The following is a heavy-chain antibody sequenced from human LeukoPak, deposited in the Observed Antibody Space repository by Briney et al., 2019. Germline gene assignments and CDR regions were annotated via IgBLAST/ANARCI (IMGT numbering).Heavy chain of an antibody. Sequence: TGGSLRLSCAASGFTFSSYTMNWVRQAPGKGLEWVSSITSSSSYIYYADSVKGRFTISRDNAKNSLCLQMNSLRAEDTAVYYCARHVVAVGSDYWGQGTLVTVSS. CDR3: ARHVVAVGSDY. CDR2: ITSSSSYI. CDR1: GFTFSSYT. J-gene: IGHJ4*02. D-gene: IGHD3-22*01. V-gene: IGHV3-21*01.